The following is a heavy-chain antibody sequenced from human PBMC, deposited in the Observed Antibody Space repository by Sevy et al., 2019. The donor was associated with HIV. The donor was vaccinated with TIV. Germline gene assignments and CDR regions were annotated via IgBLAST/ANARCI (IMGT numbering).Heavy chain of an antibody. D-gene: IGHD6-19*01. CDR1: GFTFSNAW. Sequence: GGSLRLSCAASGFTFSNAWMSWVRQAPGKGLEWVGRIKSKTDGGTTDYAAPVKGRFTISRDDSKNTLYLQMNSLKTEDTAVYYCTTSGLAVAGPDFDYWGQRTLVTVSS. CDR3: TTSGLAVAGPDFDY. CDR2: IKSKTDGGTT. V-gene: IGHV3-15*01. J-gene: IGHJ4*02.